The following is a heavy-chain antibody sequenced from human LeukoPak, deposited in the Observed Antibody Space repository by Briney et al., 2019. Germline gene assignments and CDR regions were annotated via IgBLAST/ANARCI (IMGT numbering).Heavy chain of an antibody. D-gene: IGHD4/OR15-4a*01. CDR3: ARDRLGSTMDYREYDY. V-gene: IGHV3-53*01. J-gene: IGHJ4*02. CDR2: IYGGGST. Sequence: GGSLRLSCAASGLTVSSDSMSWVRQAPGKGLEWVSLIYGGGSTYYADSVKGRFAISRDNSKNTVYLQMNSLRAEGTAVYYCARDRLGSTMDYREYDYWGQGTLVTVSS. CDR1: GLTVSSDS.